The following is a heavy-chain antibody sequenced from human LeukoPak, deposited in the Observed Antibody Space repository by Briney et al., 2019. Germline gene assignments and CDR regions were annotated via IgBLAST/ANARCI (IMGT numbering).Heavy chain of an antibody. CDR2: IYHSGST. Sequence: SETLSLTCTVSGYSISSGYYWGWIRQPPGQGLEWIGSIYHSGSTYYNPSLKSRVTISVDTSKNQFSLKLSSVTAADTAVYYCARDRGKGNWFDPWGQGTLVTVSS. CDR1: GYSISSGYY. CDR3: ARDRGKGNWFDP. V-gene: IGHV4-38-2*02. D-gene: IGHD3-10*01. J-gene: IGHJ5*02.